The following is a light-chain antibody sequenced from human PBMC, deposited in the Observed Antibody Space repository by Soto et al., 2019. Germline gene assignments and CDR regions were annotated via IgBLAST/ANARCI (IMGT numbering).Light chain of an antibody. Sequence: QSVLTPPAPVSGSPRQSITISCTGTSSDVGGYNYVSWYQQHPGKAPKLMIYEVSNRPSGVSSRFSGSKSGNTASLTISGLQAEDEADYYCSSYTSSTSYVFGTGTTVTVL. V-gene: IGLV2-14*01. J-gene: IGLJ1*01. CDR3: SSYTSSTSYV. CDR2: EVS. CDR1: SSDVGGYNY.